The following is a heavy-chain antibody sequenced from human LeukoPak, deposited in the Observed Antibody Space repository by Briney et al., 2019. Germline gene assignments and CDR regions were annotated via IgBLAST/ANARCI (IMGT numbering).Heavy chain of an antibody. CDR2: IKEDGSEK. Sequence: GGSLRLSCAASGFTFSTYWMSWVRQASGKGLEWVGNIKEDGSEKYYVDSVKGRFTISRDNAKNSLYLQMNSLRAEDTAVYYCARDSFGTDIDYWGQGTLVTVSS. J-gene: IGHJ4*02. V-gene: IGHV3-7*01. CDR3: ARDSFGTDIDY. CDR1: GFTFSTYW. D-gene: IGHD1-14*01.